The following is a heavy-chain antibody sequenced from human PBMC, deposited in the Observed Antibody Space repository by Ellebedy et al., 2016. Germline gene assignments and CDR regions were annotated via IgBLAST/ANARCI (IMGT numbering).Heavy chain of an antibody. D-gene: IGHD2-21*01. CDR2: LSGSGPKT. V-gene: IGHV3-23*01. J-gene: IGHJ2*01. Sequence: GGSLRLXCAASGFTLTTYAMSWVRQAPGEGLEWVSTLSGSGPKTYYADSVQGRFTISRDNSKSTLYLQRNSLRAEDTAVYYCAKHETDGDYYFDLWGRGTLVTVSS. CDR3: AKHETDGDYYFDL. CDR1: GFTLTTYA.